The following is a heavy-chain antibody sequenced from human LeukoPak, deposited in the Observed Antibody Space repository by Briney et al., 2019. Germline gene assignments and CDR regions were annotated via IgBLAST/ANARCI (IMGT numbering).Heavy chain of an antibody. CDR3: ARGCTDPGRAY. CDR1: GFTFTGYW. J-gene: IGHJ4*02. Sequence: GGSLRLSCAASGFTFTGYWMYWVRQAPGRGLVWVSRIDNDGTGTRYADSVKGRFSISRDNARNTVYLQMNSLRAEDTAVYYCARGCTDPGRAYWGQGTLVTVSS. V-gene: IGHV3-74*01. CDR2: IDNDGTGT. D-gene: IGHD3-10*01.